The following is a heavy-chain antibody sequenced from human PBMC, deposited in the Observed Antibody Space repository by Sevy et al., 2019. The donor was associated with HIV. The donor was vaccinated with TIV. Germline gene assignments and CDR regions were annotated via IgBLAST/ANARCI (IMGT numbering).Heavy chain of an antibody. CDR2: IYYNGHI. CDR1: GGSITSLY. Sequence: SETLSLTCTLSGGSITSLYWNWIRQPPGKGLEWIANIYYNGHINYNPTLKSRVTLSLDTSKNQFSLRLSSVTAADTAMYYCAGENAWGRGYSWGQGTLVTVSS. V-gene: IGHV4-59*08. CDR3: AGENAWGRGYS. D-gene: IGHD1-26*01. J-gene: IGHJ4*02.